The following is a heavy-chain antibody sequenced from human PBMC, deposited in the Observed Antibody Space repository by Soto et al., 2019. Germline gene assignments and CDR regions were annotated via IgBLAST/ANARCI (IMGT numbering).Heavy chain of an antibody. CDR1: GYTFTNYE. Sequence: ASVKVSCKASGYTFTNYETIWVRQATGQGLEWVGWMNPNSGDTVYAEKFQGRVTLTRDTSIGTAYMELSSLRYEDTAVYYCARGRGGHCSGGKCYRFLDHWGQGTLVTVSS. CDR3: ARGRGGHCSGGKCYRFLDH. CDR2: MNPNSGDT. D-gene: IGHD2-15*01. V-gene: IGHV1-8*01. J-gene: IGHJ4*02.